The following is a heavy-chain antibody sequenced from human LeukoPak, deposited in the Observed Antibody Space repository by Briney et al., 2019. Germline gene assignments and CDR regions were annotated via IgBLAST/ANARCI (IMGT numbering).Heavy chain of an antibody. CDR3: ARARAVAGTDQYYGVDV. J-gene: IGHJ6*02. D-gene: IGHD6-19*01. Sequence: SETLSLTCAVSGDSISSSNWWSWVRQPPGKGLEWIGETSHSGSPNSNPSLKGRVTISLDKSKNQFSLKLSSVTAADTAVYYCARARAVAGTDQYYGVDVWGQGTTVTVSS. CDR1: GDSISSSNW. V-gene: IGHV4-4*02. CDR2: TSHSGSP.